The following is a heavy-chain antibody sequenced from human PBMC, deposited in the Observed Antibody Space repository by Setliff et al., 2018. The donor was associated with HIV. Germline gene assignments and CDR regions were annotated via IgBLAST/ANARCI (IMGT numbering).Heavy chain of an antibody. CDR2: INPNSGGT. V-gene: IGHV1-2*02. Sequence: ASVKVSCKASGYTFTGYYVHWVRQAPGQGLEWMGWINPNSGGTNYAQKFQGRVTITADESTSTAYMELSSLRSEDTAVYYCARDIPHDYTFWSGSTRFDPWGQGTLVTVSS. CDR3: ARDIPHDYTFWSGSTRFDP. D-gene: IGHD3-3*01. J-gene: IGHJ5*02. CDR1: GYTFTGYY.